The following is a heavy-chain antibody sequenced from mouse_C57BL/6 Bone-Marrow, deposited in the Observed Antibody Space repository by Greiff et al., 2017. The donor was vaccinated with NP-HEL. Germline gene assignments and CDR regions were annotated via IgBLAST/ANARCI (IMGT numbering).Heavy chain of an antibody. CDR1: GYTFTNYW. V-gene: IGHV1-63*01. J-gene: IGHJ2*01. CDR3: ARLAYYSNYDFDY. CDR2: IYPGGGYT. D-gene: IGHD2-5*01. Sequence: QVQLQQSGAELVRPGTSVKMSCKASGYTFTNYWIGWAKQRPGHGLEWIGDIYPGGGYTNYNEKFKSKATLTVDKPSSTAYMQLSSLTSEDSAVYYCARLAYYSNYDFDYWGQGTTLTVSS.